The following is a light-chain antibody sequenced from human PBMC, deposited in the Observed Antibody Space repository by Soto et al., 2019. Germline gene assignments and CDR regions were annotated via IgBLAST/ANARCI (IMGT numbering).Light chain of an antibody. CDR2: KAS. V-gene: IGKV1-5*03. CDR1: QSISSW. Sequence: DIQMTQSPSTLSASVGDRVTITCRASQSISSWLAWYQQKPGKAPKLLIYKASSLESGVPSRFSGSGSGTEFTLTISSLQPDDFATYYCQQYNSFWTLGRGTKVDIK. J-gene: IGKJ1*01. CDR3: QQYNSFWT.